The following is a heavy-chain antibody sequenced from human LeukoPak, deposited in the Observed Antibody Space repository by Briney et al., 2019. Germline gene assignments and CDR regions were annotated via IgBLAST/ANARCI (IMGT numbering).Heavy chain of an antibody. CDR2: INPSGGST. CDR3: AREVGTYYYGSGSYYPDAFDI. V-gene: IGHV1-46*01. CDR1: GYTFTSYY. Sequence: ASVKVSCKASGYTFTSYYMHWVRQAPGQGLEWMGIINPSGGSTSYAQKFQGRVTMTTDTSTSTAYMELRSLRSDDTAVYYCAREVGTYYYGSGSYYPDAFDIWGQGTMVTVSS. D-gene: IGHD3-10*01. J-gene: IGHJ3*02.